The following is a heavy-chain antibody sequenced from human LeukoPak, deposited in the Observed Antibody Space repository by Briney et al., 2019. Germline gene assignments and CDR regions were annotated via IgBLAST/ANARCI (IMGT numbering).Heavy chain of an antibody. D-gene: IGHD6-13*01. V-gene: IGHV3-9*01. CDR1: GFTFDDYA. CDR2: ISWNSGSI. Sequence: GRSLRLSCAASGFTFDDYAMHWVRQAPGKGLEWVSGISWNSGSIGYADSVKGRFTISRDNAKNSLYLQMNSLRAEDTAFYYCAKDMYAYSSTWYYRFDYWGQGTLVTVSS. CDR3: AKDMYAYSSTWYYRFDY. J-gene: IGHJ4*02.